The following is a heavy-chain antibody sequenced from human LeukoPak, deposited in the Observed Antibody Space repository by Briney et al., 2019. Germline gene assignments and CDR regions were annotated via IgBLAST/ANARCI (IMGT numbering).Heavy chain of an antibody. D-gene: IGHD3-22*01. Sequence: PSETLSLTCAVYGGSFSGYYWSWIRQPPGKGLEWIGEINHSGSTNYNPSLKSRVTISVDTSKNQFSLKLSSVTAADTAVYYCARGAGSGYSEDCWGQGTLVTVSS. CDR3: ARGAGSGYSEDC. CDR2: INHSGST. CDR1: GGSFSGYY. J-gene: IGHJ4*02. V-gene: IGHV4-34*01.